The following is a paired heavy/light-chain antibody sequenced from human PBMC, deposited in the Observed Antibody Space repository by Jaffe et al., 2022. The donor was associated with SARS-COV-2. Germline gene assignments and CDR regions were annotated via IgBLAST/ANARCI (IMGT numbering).Light chain of an antibody. Sequence: QSVLTQPPSASGAPGQRVTISCSGSNSNIGANAVTWYHQLPGAAPKLLIYGGGQRPSGVPDRFSGSKSGTSASLAISGLQSDDESDYFCATWDGSLNVVVFGGGTKLTVL. CDR2: GGG. V-gene: IGLV1-44*01. CDR1: NSNIGANA. CDR3: ATWDGSLNVVV. J-gene: IGLJ2*01.
Heavy chain of an antibody. Sequence: EVQLVESGGGLVQPGGSLRLSCAASGFTFGTYWMDWVRQVPGKGLEWVGNIKKDGSIRNYVDSVKGRFTISRDNAKQSLYLQMNGLRAEDTAIYYCVRDVLGASSHWGQGILVTVSS. CDR2: IKKDGSIR. D-gene: IGHD3-10*02. CDR1: GFTFGTYW. CDR3: VRDVLGASSH. V-gene: IGHV3-7*03. J-gene: IGHJ4*02.